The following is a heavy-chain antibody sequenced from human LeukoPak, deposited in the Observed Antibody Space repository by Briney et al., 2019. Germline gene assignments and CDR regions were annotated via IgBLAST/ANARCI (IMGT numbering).Heavy chain of an antibody. V-gene: IGHV3-21*01. Sequence: GGSLRLSCAASEFTFSSYSMNWVREAPGKGMEWVSSISSSSSYIYYADSVKGRFTISRDNAKNSLYLQMNSLRAEDTAVYYCARILRYFDWLSMSDYWGQGTLVTVSS. J-gene: IGHJ4*02. CDR3: ARILRYFDWLSMSDY. CDR2: ISSSSSYI. CDR1: EFTFSSYS. D-gene: IGHD3-9*01.